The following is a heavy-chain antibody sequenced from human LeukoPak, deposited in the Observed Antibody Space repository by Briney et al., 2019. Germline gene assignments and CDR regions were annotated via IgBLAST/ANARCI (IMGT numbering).Heavy chain of an antibody. V-gene: IGHV3-23*01. Sequence: GGSLRLSCAASGFTFSSYAMSWVRQTPGKGLEWVSAISGSGGSTYYADSVKGRFTISRDNSKNTLFLQMNSLRAEDTAVYYCASFVEEDFHYFDYWGQGTLVTVSS. CDR2: ISGSGGST. J-gene: IGHJ4*02. CDR3: ASFVEEDFHYFDY. CDR1: GFTFSSYA. D-gene: IGHD3-3*01.